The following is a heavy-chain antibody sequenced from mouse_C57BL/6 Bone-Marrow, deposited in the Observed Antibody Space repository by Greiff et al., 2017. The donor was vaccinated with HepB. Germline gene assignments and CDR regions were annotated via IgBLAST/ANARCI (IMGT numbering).Heavy chain of an antibody. CDR3: ARRYGNPFPY. CDR2: ISSGGSYT. CDR1: GFTFSSYG. V-gene: IGHV5-6*02. Sequence: EVKLMESGGDLVKPGGSLKLSCAASGFTFSSYGMSWVRQTPDKRLEWVATISSGGSYTYYPDSVKGRFTISRDNAKNTLYLQMSSLKSEDTAMYYCARRYGNPFPYWGQGTLVTVSA. J-gene: IGHJ3*01. D-gene: IGHD2-10*02.